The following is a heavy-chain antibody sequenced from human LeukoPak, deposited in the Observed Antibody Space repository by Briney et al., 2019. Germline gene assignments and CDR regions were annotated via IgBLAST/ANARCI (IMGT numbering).Heavy chain of an antibody. Sequence: ASVKVSCKASGYTFTSYYMHWVRQAPGQGLEWMGIINPSGGNTSYAQKFQGRVTVTRDTSASTAYMELSSLRSEDMAVYYCAREAVVRGVIKLFDYWGQGTLVTVSS. V-gene: IGHV1-46*01. J-gene: IGHJ4*02. CDR2: INPSGGNT. D-gene: IGHD3-10*01. CDR3: AREAVVRGVIKLFDY. CDR1: GYTFTSYY.